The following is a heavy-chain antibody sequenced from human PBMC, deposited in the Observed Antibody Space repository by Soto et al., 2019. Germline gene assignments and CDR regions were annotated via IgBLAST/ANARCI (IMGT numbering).Heavy chain of an antibody. CDR1: VFTFISYW. J-gene: IGHJ3*02. CDR3: ARDRSGAYYYDSSGIAAFDI. CDR2: IKQDGSEK. D-gene: IGHD3-22*01. V-gene: IGHV3-7*03. Sequence: GWSLRLSCAASVFTFISYWMSWVRQAPGKGLEWVANIKQDGSEKYYVDSVKGRFTISRDNAKNSLYLQMNSLRAEDTAVYYCARDRSGAYYYDSSGIAAFDIWGQGTMVTV.